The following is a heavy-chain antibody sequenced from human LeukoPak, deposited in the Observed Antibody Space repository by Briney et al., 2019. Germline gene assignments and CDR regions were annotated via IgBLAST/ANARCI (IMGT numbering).Heavy chain of an antibody. D-gene: IGHD6-19*01. J-gene: IGHJ2*01. Sequence: GASVKVSCTASGGTFSSYAISWVRQAPGQGLEWMGGIIPIFGTANYAQKFQGRVTITADESTSTAYMELSSLRSEDTAVYYCARVGVSSGWYDNYWYFDLWGRGTLVTVSS. CDR2: IIPIFGTA. V-gene: IGHV1-69*13. CDR3: ARVGVSSGWYDNYWYFDL. CDR1: GGTFSSYA.